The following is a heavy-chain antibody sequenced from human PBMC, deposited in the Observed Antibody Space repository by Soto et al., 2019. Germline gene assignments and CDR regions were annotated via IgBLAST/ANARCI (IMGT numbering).Heavy chain of an antibody. V-gene: IGHV3-30*18. J-gene: IGHJ3*02. D-gene: IGHD6-19*01. CDR2: ISYDGSNK. CDR1: GFTFSSYV. Sequence: QVQLVESGGGVVQPGRSLRLSCAVSGFTFSSYVMHWVRQAPGKGLEWVAVISYDGSNKYYADSVKGRFTISRDNSKYTLHLQMNSLRAEDTAVYYCAKQVTPHSSGWPDAFDIWGQGTMVSVSS. CDR3: AKQVTPHSSGWPDAFDI.